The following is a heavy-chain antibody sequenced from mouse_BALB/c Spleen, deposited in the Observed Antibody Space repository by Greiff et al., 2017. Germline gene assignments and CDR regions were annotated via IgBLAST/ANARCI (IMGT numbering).Heavy chain of an antibody. D-gene: IGHD1-1*01. V-gene: IGHV1-4*02. Sequence: QVQLQQSAAELARPGASVKMSCKASGYTFTSYTMHWVKQRPGQGLEWIGYINPSSGYTEYNQKFKDKTTLTADKSSSTAYMQLSSLTSEDSAVYYCARTGLDYGSSYRFAYWGQGTLVTVSA. J-gene: IGHJ3*01. CDR2: INPSSGYT. CDR3: ARTGLDYGSSYRFAY. CDR1: GYTFTSYT.